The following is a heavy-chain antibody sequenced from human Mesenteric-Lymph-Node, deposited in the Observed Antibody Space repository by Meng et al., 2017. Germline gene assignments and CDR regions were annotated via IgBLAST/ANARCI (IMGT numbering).Heavy chain of an antibody. D-gene: IGHD6-19*01. CDR1: GFTFTRYP. Sequence: VELGQPGFELKMPGASVKVSCKASGFTFTRYPMNWVRQAPGQGLEWMGWISTNTGNPTYAQGFTGRFVFSVDTSVSTAYLQIDSLKADDTAVYYCARGNGWRFDYWGQGTLVTVSS. CDR3: ARGNGWRFDY. V-gene: IGHV7-4-1*01. J-gene: IGHJ4*02. CDR2: ISTNTGNP.